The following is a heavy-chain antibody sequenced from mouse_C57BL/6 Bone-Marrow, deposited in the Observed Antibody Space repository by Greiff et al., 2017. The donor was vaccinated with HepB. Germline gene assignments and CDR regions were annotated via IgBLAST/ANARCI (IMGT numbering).Heavy chain of an antibody. D-gene: IGHD1-1*01. CDR3: ARGTTVVATGYFDV. Sequence: QVQLQQPGAELVRPGTSVKLSCKASGYTFTSYWMHWVKQRPGQGLEWIGVIDPSDSYTNYNQKFKGKATLTVDTSSSTAYMQLSSLTSEDSAVYYCARGTTVVATGYFDVWGTGTTVTVSS. J-gene: IGHJ1*03. V-gene: IGHV1-59*01. CDR1: GYTFTSYW. CDR2: IDPSDSYT.